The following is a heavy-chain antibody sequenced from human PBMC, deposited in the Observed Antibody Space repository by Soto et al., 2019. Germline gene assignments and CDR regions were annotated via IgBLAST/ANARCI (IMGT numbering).Heavy chain of an antibody. CDR1: GFSLSTSGVG. Sequence: QITLKESGPTLVKPTQPLTLTCTFSGFSLSTSGVGVGWFRQPPGKALEWLALIFWDDDKRYSPSLKSRLTITKDTSKNQVVLTMTNMDPVDTATYYCAHSLYDYVWGTNWFDPWGQGTLVIVSS. D-gene: IGHD3-16*01. CDR2: IFWDDDK. J-gene: IGHJ5*02. V-gene: IGHV2-5*02. CDR3: AHSLYDYVWGTNWFDP.